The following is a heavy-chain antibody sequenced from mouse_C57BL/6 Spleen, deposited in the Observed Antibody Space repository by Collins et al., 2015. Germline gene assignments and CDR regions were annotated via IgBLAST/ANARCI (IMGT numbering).Heavy chain of an antibody. D-gene: IGHD1-1*01. V-gene: IGHV1-26*01. J-gene: IGHJ3*01. Sequence: EVQLQQSGPELVKPGASVKISCKASGYTFTDYYMNWVKQSHGKSLEWIGDINPNNGGTSYNQKFKGKATLTVDKSSSTAYMELRSLTSEDSAVYYCAIYYYGSSLVAYWGRGTLVTVSA. CDR1: GYTFTDYY. CDR2: INPNNGGT. CDR3: AIYYYGSSLVAY.